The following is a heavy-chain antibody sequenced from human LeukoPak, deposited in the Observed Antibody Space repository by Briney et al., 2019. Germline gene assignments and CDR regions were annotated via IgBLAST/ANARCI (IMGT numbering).Heavy chain of an antibody. V-gene: IGHV4-59*11. CDR1: GGSITSHY. CDR3: AREVDYGDGNWFDP. Sequence: SETLSLTCTVSGGSITSHYWSWIRQPPGKGLEWIGYFYYSGSTNYNPSLKSRVTISLDTSKNQFSLRPSSVTAADTAVYYCAREVDYGDGNWFDPWGQGALVTVYS. J-gene: IGHJ5*02. D-gene: IGHD4-17*01. CDR2: FYYSGST.